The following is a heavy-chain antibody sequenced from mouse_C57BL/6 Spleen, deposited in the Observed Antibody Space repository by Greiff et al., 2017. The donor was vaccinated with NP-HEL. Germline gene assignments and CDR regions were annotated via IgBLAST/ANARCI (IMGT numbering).Heavy chain of an antibody. CDR1: GYTFTDYE. J-gene: IGHJ3*01. Sequence: QVQLQQSGAELVRPGASVTLSCTASGYTFTDYEMHWVKQTPVHGLEWIGAIDPETGGTAYNQKFKGKAILTADKSSSTAYMELRSLTSADSAVYYCARENTTVQFAYWGQGTLVTVSA. CDR2: IDPETGGT. V-gene: IGHV1-15*01. D-gene: IGHD1-1*01. CDR3: ARENTTVQFAY.